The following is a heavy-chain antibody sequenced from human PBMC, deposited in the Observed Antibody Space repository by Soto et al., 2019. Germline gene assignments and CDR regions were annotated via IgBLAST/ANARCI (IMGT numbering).Heavy chain of an antibody. CDR3: AREGWELLGCGFDY. CDR1: GGTFSSYT. D-gene: IGHD1-26*01. J-gene: IGHJ4*02. V-gene: IGHV1-69*08. Sequence: QVQLVQSGAEVKKPGSSVKVSCKASGGTFSSYTISWVRQAPGQGLEWMGRIIPILGIANYAQKFQGRVTITADKSTSTAYMELSSLRSEDTAVYYCAREGWELLGCGFDYWGQGTLVTVSS. CDR2: IIPILGIA.